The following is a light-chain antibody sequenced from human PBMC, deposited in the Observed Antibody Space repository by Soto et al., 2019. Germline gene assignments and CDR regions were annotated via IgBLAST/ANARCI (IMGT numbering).Light chain of an antibody. CDR2: GAT. J-gene: IGKJ3*01. V-gene: IGKV3-20*01. Sequence: EIVLTQSPGTPSLSPGERATLSCRASQSVSSTYLVWYQQKPGQAPRLLIYGATSRASGIPDRFSGSGSGTDFTLTISRLEPEDFAVYYCQQFGDSLTFGPGTKVDIK. CDR3: QQFGDSLT. CDR1: QSVSSTY.